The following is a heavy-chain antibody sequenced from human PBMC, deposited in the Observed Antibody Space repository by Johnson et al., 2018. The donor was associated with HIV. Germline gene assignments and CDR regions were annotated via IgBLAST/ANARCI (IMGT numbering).Heavy chain of an antibody. CDR1: GFTFSSYW. V-gene: IGHV3-7*01. J-gene: IGHJ3*02. D-gene: IGHD6-13*01. Sequence: EVQLVESGGGLVQPGGSLRLSCAASGFTFSSYWMSWVRQAPGKGLEWVANIKQDGSEKYYVDSVKGRFTISRDNAKNSLYLQMNSLGAEDTAVYYCARDVPKNTGYSSSWYHCQAFDIWGQGTMVTVSS. CDR2: IKQDGSEK. CDR3: ARDVPKNTGYSSSWYHCQAFDI.